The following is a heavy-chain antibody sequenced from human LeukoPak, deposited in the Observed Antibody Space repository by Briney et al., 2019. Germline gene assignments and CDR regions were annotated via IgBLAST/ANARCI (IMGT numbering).Heavy chain of an antibody. D-gene: IGHD1-26*01. CDR1: TFTFSSYN. Sequence: GGSLRLSCAASTFTFSSYNMNWVRQAPGKGLEWVSSISSSGTYIYYRDSVKGRFTISRDNAVNSLYLEMNSLRVEDTAIYYCVRDRGSYRPIDYWGQGTLVTVSS. J-gene: IGHJ4*02. CDR3: VRDRGSYRPIDY. CDR2: ISSSGTYI. V-gene: IGHV3-21*01.